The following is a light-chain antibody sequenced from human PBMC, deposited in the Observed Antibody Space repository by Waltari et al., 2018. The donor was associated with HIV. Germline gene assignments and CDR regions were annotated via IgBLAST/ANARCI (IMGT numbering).Light chain of an antibody. CDR1: QSISTW. V-gene: IGKV1-5*03. CDR3: QQYTSYST. Sequence: IQMTQSPSTLSASVGDRVTITCRASQSISTWLAWYQQKAGKAPKLLIYKASSLESEVPSRFSGSGSGTEFTLTISSLQPDDSATYYCQQYTSYSTFGGGTKVESK. J-gene: IGKJ4*01. CDR2: KAS.